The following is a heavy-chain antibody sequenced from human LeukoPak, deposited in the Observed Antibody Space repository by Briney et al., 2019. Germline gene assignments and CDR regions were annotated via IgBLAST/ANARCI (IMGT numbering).Heavy chain of an antibody. CDR2: ISGSGGST. V-gene: IGHV3-23*01. Sequence: GGSLRLSCAASGFTFSSYAMSWVRQAPGKGLEWVSAISGSGGSTYYADSVKGRFTISRDNSKNTLYLQMNSLRAEDTAVYYCAKTVAYCGGDCFGDDDAFDIWGQGTMVTVSS. J-gene: IGHJ3*02. D-gene: IGHD2-21*02. CDR1: GFTFSSYA. CDR3: AKTVAYCGGDCFGDDDAFDI.